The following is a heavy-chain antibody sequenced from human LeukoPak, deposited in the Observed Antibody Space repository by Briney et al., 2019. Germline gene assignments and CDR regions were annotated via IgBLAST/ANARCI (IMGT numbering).Heavy chain of an antibody. CDR1: GFTFSSYS. V-gene: IGHV3-21*01. D-gene: IGHD1-26*01. Sequence: GGSLRLSCAASGFTFSSYSMNWVRQAPGKGLEWVSSISSSSSYIYYADSVKDRFTISRDNAKNSLYLQMNSLRAEDTAVYYCASGSHYGSSMAFDIWGQGPMVTVSS. J-gene: IGHJ3*02. CDR2: ISSSSSYI. CDR3: ASGSHYGSSMAFDI.